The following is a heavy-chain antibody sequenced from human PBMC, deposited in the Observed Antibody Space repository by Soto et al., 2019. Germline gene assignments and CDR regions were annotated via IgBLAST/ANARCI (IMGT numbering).Heavy chain of an antibody. CDR1: GFTFSSYD. CDR3: ARAWLYQYGMDV. V-gene: IGHV3-13*04. CDR2: IGTAGDT. D-gene: IGHD3-22*01. Sequence: GSLSLSCAASGFTFSSYDMHWVRQATGKGLEWVSAIGTAGDTYYPGSVKGRFTISRENAKNSLYLQMNSLRAGDTAVYYCARAWLYQYGMDVWGQGTTVTVSS. J-gene: IGHJ6*02.